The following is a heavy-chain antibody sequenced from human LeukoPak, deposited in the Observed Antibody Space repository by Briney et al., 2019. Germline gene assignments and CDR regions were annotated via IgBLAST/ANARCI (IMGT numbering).Heavy chain of an antibody. CDR3: ARAKTPLGRVFDAFDI. V-gene: IGHV1-24*01. CDR1: GYTLTELS. Sequence: ASVKVSCKVSGYTLTELSMHWVRQAPGKGLEWMGGFDPEDGETISAQKFQGRVTMTEDTSTDTAYMELSSLRSEDTAVYYCARAKTPLGRVFDAFDIWGQGTMVTVSS. CDR2: FDPEDGET. J-gene: IGHJ3*02. D-gene: IGHD3-10*01.